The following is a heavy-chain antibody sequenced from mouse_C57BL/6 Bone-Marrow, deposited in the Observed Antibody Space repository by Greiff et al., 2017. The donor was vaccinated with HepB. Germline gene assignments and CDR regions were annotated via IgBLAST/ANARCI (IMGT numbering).Heavy chain of an antibody. CDR1: GYNFTSYD. Sequence: VQLQQSGPELVKPGDSVKLSCKASGYNFTSYDINWVKQRPGQGLEWIGWIYPRDGSTKYNEKFKGKATLTVDTSSSTAYMELHSLTSEDSAVYFCARSGYSNYEGWFAYWGQGTLVTVSA. D-gene: IGHD2-5*01. CDR3: ARSGYSNYEGWFAY. V-gene: IGHV1-85*01. CDR2: IYPRDGST. J-gene: IGHJ3*01.